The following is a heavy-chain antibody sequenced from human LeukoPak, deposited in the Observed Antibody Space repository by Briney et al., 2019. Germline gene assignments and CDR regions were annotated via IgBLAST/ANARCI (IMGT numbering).Heavy chain of an antibody. Sequence: GGSLRLSCAASGFTFSGFAMTWVRQAPGRGLEWVSSVSGRSENTYYADSVRGRCTISRDNSKNTLYLQMNSLRGEDTAVYYCARGAPLRATKGFDVWGQGTLVTVSS. V-gene: IGHV3-23*01. CDR3: ARGAPLRATKGFDV. CDR2: VSGRSENT. J-gene: IGHJ3*01. D-gene: IGHD4-17*01. CDR1: GFTFSGFA.